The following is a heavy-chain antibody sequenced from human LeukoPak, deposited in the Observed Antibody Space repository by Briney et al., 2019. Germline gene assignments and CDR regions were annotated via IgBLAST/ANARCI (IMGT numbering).Heavy chain of an antibody. CDR3: AKEGNTALVTGYFDL. J-gene: IGHJ2*01. V-gene: IGHV1-69*13. Sequence: ASVKVSCKASGIFGSYVISWVRQPPGQGLEWMGGIIPVSGSTHYAQKFQGRLTITADESTSTVYMEMSSLRSEDTAMYYCAKEGNTALVTGYFDLWGRGTLVTVSA. CDR1: GIFGSYV. CDR2: IIPVSGST. D-gene: IGHD5-18*01.